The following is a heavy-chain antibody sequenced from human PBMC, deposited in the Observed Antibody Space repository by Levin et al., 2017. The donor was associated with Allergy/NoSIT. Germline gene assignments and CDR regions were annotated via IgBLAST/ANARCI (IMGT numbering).Heavy chain of an antibody. J-gene: IGHJ6*02. CDR3: ACEPNSPYYYHYGLDV. Sequence: SETLSLTCTVSGGSISDDSYYWAWVRQPPGKGLEWIGSIYYDGRAYYNPSLKTRLTISVDTSKTQFSLRANSVTAADTAVYYCACEPNSPYYYHYGLDVWGRGTTVTVSS. D-gene: IGHD2/OR15-2a*01. V-gene: IGHV4-39*07. CDR2: IYYDGRA. CDR1: GGSISDDSYY.